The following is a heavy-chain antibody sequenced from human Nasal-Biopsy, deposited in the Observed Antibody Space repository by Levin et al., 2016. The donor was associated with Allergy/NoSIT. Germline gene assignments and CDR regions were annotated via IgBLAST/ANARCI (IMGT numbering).Heavy chain of an antibody. V-gene: IGHV3-23*01. CDR1: GLSLRTSA. Sequence: GESLKISCAGSGLSLRTSAMSWVRQAPGKGLEWVSGISGSGDDTYYAASMKGRSIIFRDTSRSTIYLQMSSLRVEDTAIYYCAKVGGGSSSWPAVLDWFDSWGQGTQVTVSS. CDR3: AKVGGGSSSWPAVLDWFDS. J-gene: IGHJ5*01. D-gene: IGHD6-13*01. CDR2: ISGSGDDT.